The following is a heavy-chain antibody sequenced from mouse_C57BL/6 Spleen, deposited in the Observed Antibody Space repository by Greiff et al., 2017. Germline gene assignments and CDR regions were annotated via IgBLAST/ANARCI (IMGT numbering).Heavy chain of an antibody. CDR2: INPNNGGT. Sequence: VQLQQSGPELVKPGASVKIPCKASGYTFTDYNMDWVKQSHGKSLEWIGDINPNNGGTIYNQKFKGKATLSVDKSSSTAYMELRSLTSEDTAVYYCATNWERGAYWGQGTLVTVSA. CDR3: ATNWERGAY. D-gene: IGHD4-1*01. J-gene: IGHJ3*01. V-gene: IGHV1-18*01. CDR1: GYTFTDYN.